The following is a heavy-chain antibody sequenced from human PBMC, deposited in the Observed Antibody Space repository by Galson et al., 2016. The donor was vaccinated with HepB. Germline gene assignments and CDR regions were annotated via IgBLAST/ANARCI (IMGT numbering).Heavy chain of an antibody. Sequence: SVKVSCKASGYTFTTYAIHWVRQAPGQRLEWMGWINAGNGNTQYSQSFQGRVTITWDTSASTAYMELSSLRSEDTAVYYCAREGGQEVVMNPFDYWGQGTLVTVSS. CDR3: AREGGQEVVMNPFDY. CDR1: GYTFTTYA. CDR2: INAGNGNT. J-gene: IGHJ4*02. V-gene: IGHV1-3*01. D-gene: IGHD2-8*01.